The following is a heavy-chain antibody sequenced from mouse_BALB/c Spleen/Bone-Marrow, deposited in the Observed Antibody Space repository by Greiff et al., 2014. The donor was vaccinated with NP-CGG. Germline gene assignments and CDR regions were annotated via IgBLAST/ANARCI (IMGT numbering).Heavy chain of an antibody. D-gene: IGHD2-2*01. CDR1: GYAFTNYL. CDR2: INPGSGSS. CDR3: ARSIGYDVGPFAF. J-gene: IGHJ3*01. Sequence: QVQLQQSGAELVRPGTSVKVSCKASGYAFTNYLIEWVKQRPGQGLEWIGVINPGSGSSNYNENFKGKATLTADRSSSTAYMLLSSLTSDDSAVYFCARSIGYDVGPFAFWGQGTLVTVSA. V-gene: IGHV1-54*01.